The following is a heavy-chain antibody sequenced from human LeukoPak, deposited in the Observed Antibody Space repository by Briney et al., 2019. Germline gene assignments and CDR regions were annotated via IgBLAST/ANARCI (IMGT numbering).Heavy chain of an antibody. V-gene: IGHV1-2*04. CDR1: GYTFTGYY. D-gene: IGHD3-10*01. Sequence: GASVKVSCKASGYTFTGYYMHWVRQAPGQGLEWMGWINPNSGGTNYAQKFQGWVTMTRDTSISTAYMELSRLRSDDTAVYYCARGRTTYYYGSGSTLSIPVDYWGQGTLVTVSS. CDR3: ARGRTTYYYGSGSTLSIPVDY. J-gene: IGHJ4*02. CDR2: INPNSGGT.